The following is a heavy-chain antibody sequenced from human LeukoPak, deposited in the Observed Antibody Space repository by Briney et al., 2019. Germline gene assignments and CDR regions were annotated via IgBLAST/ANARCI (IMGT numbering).Heavy chain of an antibody. CDR2: IYSSRS. CDR3: TRAAGRDTTSGLDFDY. J-gene: IGHJ4*02. V-gene: IGHV4-4*07. Sequence: KPSEILSLTCTVSGASISSYYWSWIRQPAGKGLEWIGRIYSSRSIYNPSLKSRVTMSVDTSKNQFSLKLSSVTAADTAVYYCTRAAGRDTTSGLDFDYWGQGILVTVSS. D-gene: IGHD1-26*01. CDR1: GASISSYY.